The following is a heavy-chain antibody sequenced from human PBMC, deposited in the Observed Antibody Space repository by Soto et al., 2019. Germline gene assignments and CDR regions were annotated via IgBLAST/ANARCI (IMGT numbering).Heavy chain of an antibody. CDR3: VRAGGYYDSSGYAD. CDR2: ISAYNGNT. D-gene: IGHD3-22*01. V-gene: IGHV1-18*01. J-gene: IGHJ4*02. CDR1: GYTFATQG. Sequence: QVKLVQSGAEVKKPGASVKVSCKSSGYTFATQGISWVRQAPGQGLEWMGWISAYNGNTNYLKKVQERVTMTTDTSTSTAYLELRRPTSDDTAVYYCVRAGGYYDSSGYADWGQGTLVTVSS.